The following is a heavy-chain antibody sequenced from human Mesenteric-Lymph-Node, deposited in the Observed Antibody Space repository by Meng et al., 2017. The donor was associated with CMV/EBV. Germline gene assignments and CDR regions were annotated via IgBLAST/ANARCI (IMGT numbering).Heavy chain of an antibody. CDR1: GGSISSGYY. J-gene: IGHJ6*02. D-gene: IGHD1-14*01. CDR3: ARDLKTGGYYYGLDV. Sequence: SETLSLTCTVSGGSISSGYYWAWIRQPPGKGLEWIGSIFHTGASYYNPSLSSRVTISVDTSKNHFSLNLTSVTAADTAVYYCARDLKTGGYYYGLDVWGQGTTVTVSS. CDR2: IFHTGAS. V-gene: IGHV4-38-2*02.